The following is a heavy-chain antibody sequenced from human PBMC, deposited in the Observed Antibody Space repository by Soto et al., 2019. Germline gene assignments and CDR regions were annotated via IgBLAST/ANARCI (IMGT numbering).Heavy chain of an antibody. J-gene: IGHJ5*02. V-gene: IGHV2-5*02. CDR1: GFSLTTSGEG. CDR2: IYWDDDK. Sequence: QITLNESGPTVVKPTQTLTLTCSFSGFSLTTSGEGVGWIRQPPGKALEWVGLIYWDDDKRYSPSLNSRLAITNDTSKNQVVLTMSNMSPFDTAIYWCAHSRPEYYDFSRASYNLPSWFDPWGQGTVVTVSS. D-gene: IGHD3-3*01. CDR3: AHSRPEYYDFSRASYNLPSWFDP.